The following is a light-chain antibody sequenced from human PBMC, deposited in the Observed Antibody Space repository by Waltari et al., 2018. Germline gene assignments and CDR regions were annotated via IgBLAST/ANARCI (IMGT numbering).Light chain of an antibody. Sequence: QSALTQPASVSGSPGQSITISCTGTRSDVGGYNYVSWYQQHPGKAPKLLIYEVSNRPSGLSNRFSGSKSGNTASLTISGLQAEDEADYYCSSYTTSSTVVFGGGTKLTVL. V-gene: IGLV2-14*01. J-gene: IGLJ3*02. CDR3: SSYTTSSTVV. CDR2: EVS. CDR1: RSDVGGYNY.